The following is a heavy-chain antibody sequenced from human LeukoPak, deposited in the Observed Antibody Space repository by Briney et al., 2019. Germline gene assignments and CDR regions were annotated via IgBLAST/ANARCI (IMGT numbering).Heavy chain of an antibody. CDR3: ARGRTTVTTLDY. V-gene: IGHV4-4*02. Sequence: SETLSLTCAVSGGSISSSNWWSWVRQPPGKGLEWIGEIYHSGSTNYNPSLKSRVTISADKSKNQFSLKLSSVTAADTAVYYCARGRTTVTTLDYWGQGTLVTVSS. CDR1: GGSISSSNW. J-gene: IGHJ4*02. CDR2: IYHSGST. D-gene: IGHD4-17*01.